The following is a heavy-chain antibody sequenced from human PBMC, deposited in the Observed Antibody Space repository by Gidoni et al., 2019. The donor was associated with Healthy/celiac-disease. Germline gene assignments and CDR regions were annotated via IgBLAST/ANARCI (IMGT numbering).Heavy chain of an antibody. J-gene: IGHJ4*02. D-gene: IGHD3-10*01. CDR1: GFTFSSYG. CDR3: ARDSDPYYYGSGSYGY. CDR2: IWYDGSNK. V-gene: IGHV3-33*01. Sequence: QVQLVESGGGVVHPGRSLRLSCAASGFTFSSYGMHWVRQAPGKGLEWVAVIWYDGSNKYYADSVKGRFTISRDNSKNTLYLQMNSLRAEDTAVYYCARDSDPYYYGSGSYGYWGQGTLVTVSS.